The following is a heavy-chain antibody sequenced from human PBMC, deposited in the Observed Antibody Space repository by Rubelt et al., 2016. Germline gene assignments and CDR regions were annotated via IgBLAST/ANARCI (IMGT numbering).Heavy chain of an antibody. CDR2: TNTGNP. J-gene: IGHJ5*02. V-gene: IGHV7-4-1*02. Sequence: TNTGNPTYAQGFTGRFVFSLDTSVSTAYLQISSLKPEDTAVYFCARDHTGDIAPAGYNWFDPWGQGTLVTVSS. D-gene: IGHD5-12*01. CDR3: ARDHTGDIAPAGYNWFDP.